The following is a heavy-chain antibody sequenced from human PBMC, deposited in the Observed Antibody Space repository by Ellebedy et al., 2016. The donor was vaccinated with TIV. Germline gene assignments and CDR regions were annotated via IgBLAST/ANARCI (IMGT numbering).Heavy chain of an antibody. CDR2: ISGGGDIT. CDR1: GFTFTSYA. V-gene: IGHV3-23*01. CDR3: AKCTRRDRPADFDS. J-gene: IGHJ4*02. Sequence: GESLKISCAASGFTFTSYAMTWVRQAPGKGLEWFSTISGGGDITYYADSVKGRFTIYRDNSENTVYLQLNSLRGEDTAIYYCAKCTRRDRPADFDSWGQGALVTVSS. D-gene: IGHD1-1*01.